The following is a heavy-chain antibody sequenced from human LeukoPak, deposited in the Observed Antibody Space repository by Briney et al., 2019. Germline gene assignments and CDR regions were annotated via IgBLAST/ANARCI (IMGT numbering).Heavy chain of an antibody. V-gene: IGHV3-53*01. CDR3: ARILRGYSYGNCFDY. Sequence: GGALRHSCAASGFTVSSNYMSGGCQAPGKGLEWVSVLYSGGSTYHADSVKGRFTISRDNSKNTLYLQMNSLRAEDTAVYYCARILRGYSYGNCFDYWGQGTLVTVSS. CDR2: LYSGGST. J-gene: IGHJ4*02. CDR1: GFTVSSNY. D-gene: IGHD5-18*01.